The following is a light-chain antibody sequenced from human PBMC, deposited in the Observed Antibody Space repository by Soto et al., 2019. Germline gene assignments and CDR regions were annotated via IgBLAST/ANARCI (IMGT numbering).Light chain of an antibody. J-gene: IGKJ2*01. Sequence: DIVLTQSPATLSLSPGDRATLSCRASQSVSSSLAWYQQKPGQAPRLLIYDASNRDTGIPARFSGTGSGTDFTLTISSLEPEDFAVYYCQQRSNWPRTFGQGTKLEIK. CDR2: DAS. V-gene: IGKV3-11*01. CDR1: QSVSSS. CDR3: QQRSNWPRT.